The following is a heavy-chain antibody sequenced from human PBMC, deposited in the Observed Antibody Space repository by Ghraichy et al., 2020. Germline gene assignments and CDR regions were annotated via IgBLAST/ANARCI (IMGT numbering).Heavy chain of an antibody. Sequence: GGSLRLSCAASGFTFSSYWMSWVRQAPGKGLEWVANIKQDGSEKYYVDSVKGRFTISRDNAKNSLYLQMNSLRAEDTAVYYCARADHSSGWYAPIPYYYYYYGMDVWGQGTTVTVSS. J-gene: IGHJ6*02. CDR2: IKQDGSEK. CDR3: ARADHSSGWYAPIPYYYYYYGMDV. CDR1: GFTFSSYW. D-gene: IGHD6-19*01. V-gene: IGHV3-7*03.